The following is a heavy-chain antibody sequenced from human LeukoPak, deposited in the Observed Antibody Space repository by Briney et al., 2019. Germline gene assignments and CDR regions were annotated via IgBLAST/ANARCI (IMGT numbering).Heavy chain of an antibody. CDR1: GFTFSSYS. Sequence: PGGSLRLSCAASGFTFSSYSMSWVRQAPGKGLEWVSSISSSSSYIYYADSVKGRFTISRDNAKNSLYLQMNSLRAEDTAVYYCARDSMITFGGVIDPDYWGQGTLVTVSS. CDR2: ISSSSSYI. CDR3: ARDSMITFGGVIDPDY. J-gene: IGHJ4*02. V-gene: IGHV3-21*01. D-gene: IGHD3-16*02.